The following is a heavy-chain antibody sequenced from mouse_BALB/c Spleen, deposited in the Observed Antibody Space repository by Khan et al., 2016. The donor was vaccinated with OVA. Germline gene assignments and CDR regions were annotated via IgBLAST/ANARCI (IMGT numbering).Heavy chain of an antibody. CDR3: ARHVSTSWFAY. J-gene: IGHJ3*01. V-gene: IGHV1S135*01. CDR1: GYSFSTYY. D-gene: IGHD1-1*01. Sequence: VQLQQSGPELMKPGASVKISCKASGYSFSTYYIHWVTRSHGKTLEWIGYIDPFNGGTTYNQKFKGKATLTVDKSSRTAYLHITSLTSEDSAVYYCARHVSTSWFAYWGQGTLVTVSA. CDR2: IDPFNGGT.